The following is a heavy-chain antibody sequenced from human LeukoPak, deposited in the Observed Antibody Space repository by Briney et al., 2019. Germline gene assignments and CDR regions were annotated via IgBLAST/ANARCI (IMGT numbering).Heavy chain of an antibody. J-gene: IGHJ4*02. CDR2: FDPEDGET. V-gene: IGHV1-24*01. Sequence: ASVKVSCKVSGYTLTELSMHWVRQAPGKGLEGMGGFDPEDGETIYAQKFQGRVTMTEDTSTDTAYMELSSLRSEDTAVYYCATDRLKGSWYYFDYWGQGTLVTVSS. D-gene: IGHD6-13*01. CDR3: ATDRLKGSWYYFDY. CDR1: GYTLTELS.